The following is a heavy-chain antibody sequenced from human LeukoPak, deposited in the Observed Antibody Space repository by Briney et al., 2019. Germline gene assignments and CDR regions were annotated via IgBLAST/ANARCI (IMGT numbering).Heavy chain of an antibody. V-gene: IGHV3-23*01. CDR1: GFTFSSYA. CDR2: ISGSGGST. J-gene: IGHJ3*02. CDR3: AKWNSGYDAFDI. D-gene: IGHD5-12*01. Sequence: PGGSLRLSCAASGFTFSSYAMSWVRQARGKGLEWVSAISGSGGSTYYADSVKGRFTISRDNSKNTLYLQMNSLRAEDTAVYYCAKWNSGYDAFDIWGQGTMVTVSS.